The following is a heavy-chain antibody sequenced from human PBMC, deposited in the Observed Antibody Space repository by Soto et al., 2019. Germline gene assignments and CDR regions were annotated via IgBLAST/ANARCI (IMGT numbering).Heavy chain of an antibody. CDR2: TYYRSKWYN. V-gene: IGHV6-1*01. J-gene: IGHJ6*02. D-gene: IGHD6-19*01. CDR1: GDSVSSNSAA. Sequence: SQTLSLTCAISGDSVSSNSAAWNWIRQSPSRGLEWLGRTYYRSKWYNDYAVSVKSRITINPDTSKNQFSLQLNSVTPEDTAVYYCARYQRIAVAGTKYYYYGMDVWGQGTRVTVSS. CDR3: ARYQRIAVAGTKYYYYGMDV.